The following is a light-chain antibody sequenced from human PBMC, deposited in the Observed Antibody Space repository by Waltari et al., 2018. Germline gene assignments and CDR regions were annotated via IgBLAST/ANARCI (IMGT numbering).Light chain of an antibody. V-gene: IGKV1-8*01. CDR1: QGISSY. CDR2: AAS. J-gene: IGKJ1*01. CDR3: QQYYSYPPT. Sequence: AIRITQSPSSLSASTGDRVTTTCRASQGISSYLVWYQQKPGKAPKPLIYAASTLQRGVPSRFSGSGSGTDFTLTSSCLQSEDFATYYCQQYYSYPPTFGQGTKVEIK.